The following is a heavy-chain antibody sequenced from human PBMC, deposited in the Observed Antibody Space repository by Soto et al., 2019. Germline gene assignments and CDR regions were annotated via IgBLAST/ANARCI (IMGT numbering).Heavy chain of an antibody. Sequence: SETLSLTCTVSGGSISSYYWSWIRQPPGKGLEWIGYIYYSGSTNYNPSLKSRVTISVDTSKNQFSLKLSSVTAADTAVYYCARVSGDYGDYYQPFDYWGQRTLVTVSS. CDR2: IYYSGST. J-gene: IGHJ4*02. CDR3: ARVSGDYGDYYQPFDY. V-gene: IGHV4-59*01. D-gene: IGHD4-17*01. CDR1: GGSISSYY.